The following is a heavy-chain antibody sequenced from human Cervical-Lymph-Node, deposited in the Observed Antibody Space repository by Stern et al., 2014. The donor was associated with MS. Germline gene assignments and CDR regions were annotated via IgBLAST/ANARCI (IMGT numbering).Heavy chain of an antibody. Sequence: QLVGSGGNLVQPGGSLRLSCAASGLTFSSFAMTWLRQAPGKGLEWVAAISGTSAGTHYADSVKGRFTISRDNFRTTLFLQMNSLRAEDTAVYYCAKLGISIDVITPHHFDNWGQGTLVTVSS. CDR2: ISGTSAGT. V-gene: IGHV3-23*04. D-gene: IGHD3-16*01. CDR3: AKLGISIDVITPHHFDN. CDR1: GLTFSSFA. J-gene: IGHJ4*02.